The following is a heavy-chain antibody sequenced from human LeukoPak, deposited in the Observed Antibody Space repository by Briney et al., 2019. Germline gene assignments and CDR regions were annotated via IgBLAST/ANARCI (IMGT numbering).Heavy chain of an antibody. CDR2: TSYDENDK. CDR3: ARVQNGGSYWVYHYDGLDV. D-gene: IGHD1-26*01. V-gene: IGHV3-30*04. Sequence: GRSLRLSCAASGITFSTHTMHWVRQAPGKGLEWVALTSYDENDKYYADSVKGRFIISRDNSKNTLYLEMKSLRVEDTAVYFCARVQNGGSYWVYHYDGLDVWGQGTTVTVSS. J-gene: IGHJ6*02. CDR1: GITFSTHT.